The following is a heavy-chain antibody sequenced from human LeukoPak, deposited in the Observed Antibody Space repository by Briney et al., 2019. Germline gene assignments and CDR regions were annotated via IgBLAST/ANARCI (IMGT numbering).Heavy chain of an antibody. D-gene: IGHD3-10*01. V-gene: IGHV1-2*06. Sequence: ASVKVSCKASGYTFTGYYMHWVRQAPGQGLEWMGRINPNSGGTNYAQKFQGRVTMTRDTSTSTVYMELSSLRSEDTAVYYCARLLRGYLDYWGQGTLVTVSS. J-gene: IGHJ4*02. CDR3: ARLLRGYLDY. CDR1: GYTFTGYY. CDR2: INPNSGGT.